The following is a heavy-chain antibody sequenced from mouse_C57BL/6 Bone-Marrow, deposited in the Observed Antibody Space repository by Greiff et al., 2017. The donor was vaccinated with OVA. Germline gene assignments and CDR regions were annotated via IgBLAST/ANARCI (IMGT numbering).Heavy chain of an antibody. D-gene: IGHD2-1*01. V-gene: IGHV1-62-2*01. CDR1: GYTFTEYT. CDR3: ARHENYGNYPYYFDY. J-gene: IGHJ2*01. Sequence: QVQLQQSGAELVKPGASVKLSCKASGYTFTEYTIHWVKQRSGQGLEWIGWFYPGSGSIKYNEKFKDKATLTADKSSSTVYMELSSLTSEDSAVYFGARHENYGNYPYYFDYWGQGTTLTVSS. CDR2: FYPGSGSI.